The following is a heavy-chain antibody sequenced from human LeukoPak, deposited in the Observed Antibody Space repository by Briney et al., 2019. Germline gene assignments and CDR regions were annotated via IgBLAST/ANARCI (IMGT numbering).Heavy chain of an antibody. D-gene: IGHD4-17*01. Sequence: GRSLRLSCAASGFTFSTYAMNWVRQTPGKGLEWVAIISYDGSNRYYADSVKGRFTVSRDNSKNTLYLQMNSLRAEDTAVYYCARRTVTTIADYWGQGTLATVSS. CDR1: GFTFSTYA. CDR2: ISYDGSNR. CDR3: ARRTVTTIADY. J-gene: IGHJ4*02. V-gene: IGHV3-30-3*01.